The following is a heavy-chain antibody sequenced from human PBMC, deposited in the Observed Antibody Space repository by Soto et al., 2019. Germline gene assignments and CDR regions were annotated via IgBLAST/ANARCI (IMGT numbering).Heavy chain of an antibody. V-gene: IGHV1-46*01. CDR3: ARATVYYDSTD. CDR1: GYTCPSYY. CDR2: INPSGGST. Sequence: GASVKVSCKASGYTCPSYYMHWVRQAPGQGLEWMGIINPSGGSTSYAQKFQGRVTMTRDTSTSTVYMELSSLRSEDTAVYYCARATVYYDSTDWGQGTLVTVSS. D-gene: IGHD3-22*01. J-gene: IGHJ4*02.